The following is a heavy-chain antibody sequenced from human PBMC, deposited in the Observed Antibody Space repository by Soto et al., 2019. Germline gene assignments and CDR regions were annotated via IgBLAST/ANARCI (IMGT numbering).Heavy chain of an antibody. V-gene: IGHV4-38-2*01. CDR2: IYNRGSA. CDR1: GYSISSGYY. Sequence: PSETLSLTCAVSGYSISSGYYWGLIRQPPGKGLEWIGSIYNRGSAYYNPSLKSRVTIPVDTSKNQFALKLSSVTAADTAVYYCARVNSSGLKAFDIWGQGTMVT. CDR3: ARVNSSGLKAFDI. D-gene: IGHD3-22*01. J-gene: IGHJ3*02.